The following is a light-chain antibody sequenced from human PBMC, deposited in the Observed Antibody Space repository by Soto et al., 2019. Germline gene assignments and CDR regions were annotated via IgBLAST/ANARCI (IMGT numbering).Light chain of an antibody. CDR1: QSVSSN. CDR2: GAS. CDR3: QQYNNWPPLT. J-gene: IGKJ4*01. V-gene: IGKV3-15*01. Sequence: EIVMTQSPATLSVSPGERAILSCTASQSVSSNLAWYQQKPGQAPRLLIYGASTRATGIPARFSGSGSGTEFTLNISSLQSEDFAVYYCQQYNNWPPLTFGGGTKVEIK.